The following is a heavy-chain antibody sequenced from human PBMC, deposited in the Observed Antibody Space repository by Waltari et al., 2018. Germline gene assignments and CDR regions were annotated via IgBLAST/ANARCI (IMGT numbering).Heavy chain of an antibody. D-gene: IGHD5-12*01. Sequence: QVQLVQSGAEVKKPGSSVKVSCKASGGTFSSYAISWVRQATGQGLEWMGGIIPILGIANYAQKFQGRVTITADESTSTAYMELSSLRSEDTAVYYCARVDWGSGYSGYDNWFDPWGQGTLVTVSS. CDR1: GGTFSSYA. J-gene: IGHJ5*02. CDR2: IIPILGIA. CDR3: ARVDWGSGYSGYDNWFDP. V-gene: IGHV1-69*04.